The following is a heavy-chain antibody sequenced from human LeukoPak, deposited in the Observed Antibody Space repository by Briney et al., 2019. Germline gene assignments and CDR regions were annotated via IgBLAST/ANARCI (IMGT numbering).Heavy chain of an antibody. CDR3: ARDSHYDILTGFLNWFDP. Sequence: GGSLRLSCAASGFTFSSYSMNWVRQAPGKGLEWVSYISSSSSTIYYADSVKGRYTISRDNAKNPLYLQMNSLRAEDTAVYYCARDSHYDILTGFLNWFDPWGQGTLVTVSS. V-gene: IGHV3-48*01. D-gene: IGHD3-9*01. CDR2: ISSSSSTI. J-gene: IGHJ5*02. CDR1: GFTFSSYS.